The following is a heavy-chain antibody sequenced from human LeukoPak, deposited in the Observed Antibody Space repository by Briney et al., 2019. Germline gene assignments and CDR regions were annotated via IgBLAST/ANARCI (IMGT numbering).Heavy chain of an antibody. V-gene: IGHV4-30-2*01. CDR3: ARDLQSGGYFDY. CDR2: IYHSGST. CDR1: GGSISSGDYA. D-gene: IGHD2-8*02. J-gene: IGHJ4*02. Sequence: SETLSLTCAVSGGSISSGDYAWSWIRQPPGEGLEWIGYIYHSGSTYYNPSLKSRVTMSVDRSKNQFSLKLSSVTAADTAVYYCARDLQSGGYFDYWGQGTLVTVSS.